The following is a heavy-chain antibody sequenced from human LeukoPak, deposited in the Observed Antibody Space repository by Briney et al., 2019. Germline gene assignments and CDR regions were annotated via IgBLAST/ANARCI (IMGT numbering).Heavy chain of an antibody. CDR1: GSRFSDYW. V-gene: IGHV5-51*01. Sequence: GESLKISCKSSGSRFSDYWIGWVRQRPGKGLEWMGIIHPGDSDTRYSPSFQGQVTMSADKSISTAFLQWSSLRASDTAMYFCARVASGNSIGAYFQYWGQGTMVTVSS. J-gene: IGHJ1*01. CDR3: ARVASGNSIGAYFQY. D-gene: IGHD3-10*01. CDR2: IHPGDSDT.